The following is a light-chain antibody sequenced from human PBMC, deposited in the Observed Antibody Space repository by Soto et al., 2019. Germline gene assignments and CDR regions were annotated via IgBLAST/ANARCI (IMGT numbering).Light chain of an antibody. CDR2: LGS. Sequence: DIVMTQSPLSLPVTPGEPASISCRSSQSLLHSNGFIYLDWYLQKPGQPPQLLIYLGSFRASGVSDRLSGSGSGTDFTLQISTVEAEDVGVYYCLQALQFPQTFGQGTKVNIK. CDR1: QSLLHSNGFIY. V-gene: IGKV2-28*01. J-gene: IGKJ1*01. CDR3: LQALQFPQT.